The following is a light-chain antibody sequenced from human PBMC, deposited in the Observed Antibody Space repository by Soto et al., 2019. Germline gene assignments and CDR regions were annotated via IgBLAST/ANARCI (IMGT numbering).Light chain of an antibody. CDR3: QQSNNWPYT. CDR1: QSVSDN. Sequence: EIAMTQSPATLSVSPGERATLSCRASQSVSDNLAWYQQKPGQAPRLLIYGASTRATGIPARFSGSGSGTAVTLTISSLQSEDFAVYYCQQSNNWPYTFGQGTKLDIK. V-gene: IGKV3-15*01. J-gene: IGKJ2*01. CDR2: GAS.